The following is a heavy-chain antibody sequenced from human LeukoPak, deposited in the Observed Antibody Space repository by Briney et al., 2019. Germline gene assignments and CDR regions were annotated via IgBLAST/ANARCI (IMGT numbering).Heavy chain of an antibody. V-gene: IGHV4-59*01. CDR3: ARDGDDDYYDAFDI. CDR1: GGSISSYY. Sequence: PSETLSLTCTVSGGSISSYYWSWLRQPPGKGLEWIGYIYYSGSTNYNPSLKSRVTISVDTSKNQFSLKLSSVTAADTAVYYCARDGDDDYYDAFDIWGQGTMVTVSS. CDR2: IYYSGST. J-gene: IGHJ3*02. D-gene: IGHD4-17*01.